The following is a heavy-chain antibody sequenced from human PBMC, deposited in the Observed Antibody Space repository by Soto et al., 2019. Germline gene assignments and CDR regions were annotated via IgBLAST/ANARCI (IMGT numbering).Heavy chain of an antibody. CDR3: AKDLSLRPFWSGYYYFDY. CDR1: GFTFSSYA. Sequence: GGSLRLSCAASGFTFSSYAMSWVRQAPGKGLEWVSAISGSGGSTYYADSVKGRFTISRDNSKNTLYLQMNSLRAEDTAVYYCAKDLSLRPFWSGYYYFDYWGQGTLVTVSS. J-gene: IGHJ4*02. V-gene: IGHV3-23*01. CDR2: ISGSGGST. D-gene: IGHD3-3*01.